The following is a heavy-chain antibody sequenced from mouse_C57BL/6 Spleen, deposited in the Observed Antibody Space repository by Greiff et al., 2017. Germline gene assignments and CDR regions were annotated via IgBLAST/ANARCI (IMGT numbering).Heavy chain of an antibody. J-gene: IGHJ2*01. D-gene: IGHD1-1*01. CDR1: GYSFTGYF. Sequence: VQLQQSGPELVKPGDSVKISCKASGYSFTGYFMNWVMQSHGKSLEWIGRINPYNGDTFYNQKFKGKATLTVDKSSSTAHMELRSLTSEDSAVYYCARFYYGSSYDDYWGQGTTLTVSS. CDR3: ARFYYGSSYDDY. CDR2: INPYNGDT. V-gene: IGHV1-20*01.